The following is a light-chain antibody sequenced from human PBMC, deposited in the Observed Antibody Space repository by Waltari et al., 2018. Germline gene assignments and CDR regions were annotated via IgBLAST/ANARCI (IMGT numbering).Light chain of an antibody. CDR1: STS. Sequence: STSLTWYQQKLGQAPRLLIYGTSSRATGIPDRFSGSGSGTDFTLTISRLEPEDFAIYYCQQYDGEVVTFGGGTKVEI. CDR2: GTS. V-gene: IGKV3-20*01. CDR3: QQYDGEVVT. J-gene: IGKJ4*01.